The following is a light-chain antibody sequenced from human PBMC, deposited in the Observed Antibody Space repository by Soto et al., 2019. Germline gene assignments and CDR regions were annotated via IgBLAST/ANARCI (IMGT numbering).Light chain of an antibody. CDR1: QSVNSN. J-gene: IGKJ4*01. CDR3: QQYKSWPLT. V-gene: IGKV3D-15*01. Sequence: EIVMTQSPATLSVSPGERATLSYSASQSVNSNLAWYQQKPGQAPRLLIYGASTRATGIPARFSGSGSGIEFTLTISSLQSEDFVVYYCQQYKSWPLTFGGGTKVEIK. CDR2: GAS.